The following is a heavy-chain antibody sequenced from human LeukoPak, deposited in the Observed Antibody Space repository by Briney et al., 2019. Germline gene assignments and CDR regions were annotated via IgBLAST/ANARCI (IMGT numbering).Heavy chain of an antibody. Sequence: ASVKVSCKASGYTFTGYYMHWVRQAPGQGLEGMGWINPNSGGTNYAQKFQGWVTMTRDTSISTAYMELSRLRSDDTAVYYCARDRALARPWAIWDYWGQGTLVTVSS. J-gene: IGHJ4*02. CDR1: GYTFTGYY. CDR2: INPNSGGT. V-gene: IGHV1-2*04. D-gene: IGHD3-3*01. CDR3: ARDRALARPWAIWDY.